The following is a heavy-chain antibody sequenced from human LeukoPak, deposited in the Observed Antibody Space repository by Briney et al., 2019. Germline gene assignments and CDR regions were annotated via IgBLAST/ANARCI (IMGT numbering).Heavy chain of an antibody. V-gene: IGHV4-39*01. D-gene: IGHD4-17*01. J-gene: IGHJ5*02. Sequence: KTSETLSLTCTVSGGSISSSSYYWGWIRQPPGKGLEWIGSIYYSGSTYYNPSLKSRVTISVDTSKNQFSLKLSSVTAADTAVYYCARLERGDYAAWGQGTLVTVSS. CDR2: IYYSGST. CDR1: GGSISSSSYY. CDR3: ARLERGDYAA.